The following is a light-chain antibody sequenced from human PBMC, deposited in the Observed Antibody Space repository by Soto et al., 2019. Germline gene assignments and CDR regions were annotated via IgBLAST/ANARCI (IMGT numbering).Light chain of an antibody. CDR2: EAS. CDR1: QDVRDD. V-gene: IGKV1-17*01. J-gene: IGKJ1*01. Sequence: DLQMTQSPSSLSASVGDRVTITCRASQDVRDDLGWYQQTPGKAPERLIYEASTLHRGVPSRFSGSRAGTEFTLTISSLQPEDFATYYCLQYSSYPWTFGQGTNVEIK. CDR3: LQYSSYPWT.